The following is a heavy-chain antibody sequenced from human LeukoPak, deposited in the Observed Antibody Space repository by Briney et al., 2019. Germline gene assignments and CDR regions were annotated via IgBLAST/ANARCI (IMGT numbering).Heavy chain of an antibody. Sequence: PSETLSLTCTVSGGSISSYYWSWIRQPPGKGLEWIGYIYYSGSTNYNPSLKSRVTISVDTAKNQFSLKLTSVTAADTAVYYCARQTGSGLFTLPGGQGTLVTVSS. CDR1: GGSISSYY. CDR3: ARQTGSGLFTLP. CDR2: IYYSGST. J-gene: IGHJ4*02. D-gene: IGHD3-10*01. V-gene: IGHV4-59*08.